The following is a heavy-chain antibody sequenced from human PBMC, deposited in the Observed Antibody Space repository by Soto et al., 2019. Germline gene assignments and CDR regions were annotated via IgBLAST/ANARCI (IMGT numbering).Heavy chain of an antibody. CDR1: GFTFSSYA. CDR2: ISGSGGST. D-gene: IGHD2-2*01. J-gene: IGHJ4*02. V-gene: IGHV3-23*01. Sequence: PGGSLRLSCAASGFTFSSYAMSWVRQAPGKGLEWVSAISGSGGSTYYADSVKGRFTISRDNSKNTLYLQMNSLRAEDTAVYYCATPGFLGYCSSTSCPDWGQGTLVTVS. CDR3: ATPGFLGYCSSTSCPD.